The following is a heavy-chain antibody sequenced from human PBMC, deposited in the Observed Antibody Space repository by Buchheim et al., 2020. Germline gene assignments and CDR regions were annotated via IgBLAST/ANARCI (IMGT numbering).Heavy chain of an antibody. V-gene: IGHV3-30*18. CDR3: AKDDAIFGVVIISPSHFDY. CDR1: GFTFSNYG. J-gene: IGHJ4*02. CDR2: ISFDGSTE. D-gene: IGHD3-3*01. Sequence: QVQLVESGGGVVQPGRSLRLSCAASGFTFSNYGMHWVRQAPGKGLEGVAVISFDGSTEYYADSVKGRFTISRDNSKNTMYLQMNSLRAEDTAVYYCAKDDAIFGVVIISPSHFDYWGQGTL.